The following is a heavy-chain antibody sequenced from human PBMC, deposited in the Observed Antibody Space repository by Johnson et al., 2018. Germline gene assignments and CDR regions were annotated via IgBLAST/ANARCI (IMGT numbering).Heavy chain of an antibody. CDR3: ARGTYSGYDLDY. CDR2: ISGSGGST. J-gene: IGHJ4*02. D-gene: IGHD5-12*01. Sequence: VQLVESGGGLVQPGGSLRLSCAASGFTFRSYVMRWVRQAPGKGLEWVSAISGSGGSTYYADSVKGRFTISRDNSKNTLYRQMNSLRAEDTAVYYCARGTYSGYDLDYGGQGTLVTVSS. V-gene: IGHV3-23*04. CDR1: GFTFRSYV.